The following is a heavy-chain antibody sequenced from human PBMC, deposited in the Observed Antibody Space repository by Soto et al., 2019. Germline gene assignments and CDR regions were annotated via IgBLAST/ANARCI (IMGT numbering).Heavy chain of an antibody. CDR2: INHSGST. CDR3: ARTVSRVAAHDAVDI. V-gene: IGHV4-34*01. D-gene: IGHD2-15*01. J-gene: IGHJ3*02. Sequence: QVQLQQWGAGLLKPSETLSLTCAVYGGSFSGYYWSWIRQPPGKGLEWIGEINHSGSTNYNPSLKSRVTISVDTSKNQFSLKLSSVTASDTAVYYCARTVSRVAAHDAVDIWGQGTMVTVSS. CDR1: GGSFSGYY.